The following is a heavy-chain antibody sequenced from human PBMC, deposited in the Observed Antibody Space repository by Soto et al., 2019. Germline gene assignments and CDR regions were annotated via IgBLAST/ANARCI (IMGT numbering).Heavy chain of an antibody. J-gene: IGHJ6*03. CDR3: AYSGSPYYYYYYMDV. V-gene: IGHV3-30*03. CDR2: ISYDGSNK. D-gene: IGHD3-10*01. Sequence: GGSLRLSCAASGFTFSSYGMHWVRQAPGKGLEWVAVISYDGSNKYYADSVKGRFTISRDNSKNTLYLQMNSLRAEDTAVYYCAYSGSPYYYYYYMDVWGKGTTVTVSS. CDR1: GFTFSSYG.